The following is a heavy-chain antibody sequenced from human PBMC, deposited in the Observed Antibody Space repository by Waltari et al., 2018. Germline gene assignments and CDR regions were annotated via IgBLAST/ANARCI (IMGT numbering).Heavy chain of an antibody. CDR1: GGSISSSSYY. Sequence: QLQLQESGPGLVKPSETLSLTCTVSGGSISSSSYYWGWIRQPPGKGLEWIGSIYYSGSTYYNPSLKSRVTISVDTSKNQFSLKLSPVTAADTAVYYCARAYGSGSHDYWGQGTLVTVSS. V-gene: IGHV4-39*07. CDR2: IYYSGST. CDR3: ARAYGSGSHDY. J-gene: IGHJ4*02. D-gene: IGHD3-10*01.